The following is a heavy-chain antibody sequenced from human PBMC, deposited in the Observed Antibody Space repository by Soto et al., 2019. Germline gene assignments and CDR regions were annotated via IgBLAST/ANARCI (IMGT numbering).Heavy chain of an antibody. CDR2: IHYSGSS. D-gene: IGHD3-3*01. J-gene: IGHJ4*02. Sequence: QVQLLESGPGLVMPSQTLSLTCTVSGGSISSGDYYWSWIRQHPGKGLEWIGYIHYSGSSYYNPSLRSRITISVDTSKNHFSLKVSSVTAADTALYYCARLTGVPPTGVTLDHWGQGTLVTVSS. CDR1: GGSISSGDYY. V-gene: IGHV4-31*03. CDR3: ARLTGVPPTGVTLDH.